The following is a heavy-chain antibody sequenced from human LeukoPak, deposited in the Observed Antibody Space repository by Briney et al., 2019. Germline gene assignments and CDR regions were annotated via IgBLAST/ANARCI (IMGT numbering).Heavy chain of an antibody. J-gene: IGHJ6*03. D-gene: IGHD1-7*01. CDR3: AKRRGLELLYYYYMDV. CDR1: GVTFSSYG. CDR2: ISGSGGST. Sequence: GGSLRLSCAASGVTFSSYGMSWARQAPGKGLEWVSDISGSGGSTYYADSVKGRFTIARDNSKNTLYLQMNSLRAEDTAVYYCAKRRGLELLYYYYMDVWGKGTTVTVSS. V-gene: IGHV3-23*01.